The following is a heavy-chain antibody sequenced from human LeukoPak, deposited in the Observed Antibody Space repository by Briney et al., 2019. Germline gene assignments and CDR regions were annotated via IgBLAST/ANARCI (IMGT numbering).Heavy chain of an antibody. D-gene: IGHD2-2*01. CDR2: IRYDGSNK. CDR1: GFTFSSYG. Sequence: PGGSLRLSCAASGFTFSSYGMHWVRQAPGKGLEWVAVIRYDGSNKYYADSMKGRFTISRDNSKNTLYLQMNSLRAEDTAVYYCARDIVVVPAALYYYYGMDVWGQGTTVTVSS. J-gene: IGHJ6*02. V-gene: IGHV3-33*01. CDR3: ARDIVVVPAALYYYYGMDV.